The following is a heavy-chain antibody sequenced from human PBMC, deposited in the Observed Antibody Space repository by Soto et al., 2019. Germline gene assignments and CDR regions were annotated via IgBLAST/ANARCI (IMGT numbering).Heavy chain of an antibody. J-gene: IGHJ4*02. CDR3: AHRPQWLAPFDQ. V-gene: IGHV2-5*02. CDR1: GLSLTTYEVG. D-gene: IGHD6-19*01. Sequence: SGPTLVNPTQTLTLTCTFSGLSLTTYEVGVGWVRQPPGKALEWLALIYGDDDKRYSPSLKSRLTITKDTFKKRVVLTMTNMDLVVTAIYFCAHRPQWLAPFDQWGQGILVTVSS. CDR2: IYGDDDK.